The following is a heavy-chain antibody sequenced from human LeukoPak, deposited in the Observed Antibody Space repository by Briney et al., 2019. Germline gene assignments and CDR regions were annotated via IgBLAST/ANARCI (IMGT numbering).Heavy chain of an antibody. Sequence: ASVKVSCKASGYTFTSYDINWVRQATGQGLEWMGWMNPNSGNTGYAQEFQGRVTITRNTSISTAYMELSSLRSEDTAVYYCARGPLQYYDFWSGYYSNNWFDPWGQGTLVTFSS. CDR1: GYTFTSYD. CDR2: MNPNSGNT. J-gene: IGHJ5*02. D-gene: IGHD3-3*01. V-gene: IGHV1-8*03. CDR3: ARGPLQYYDFWSGYYSNNWFDP.